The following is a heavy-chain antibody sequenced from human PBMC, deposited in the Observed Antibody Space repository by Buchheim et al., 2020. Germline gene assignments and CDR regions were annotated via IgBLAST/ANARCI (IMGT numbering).Heavy chain of an antibody. CDR1: GFTFSLYV. D-gene: IGHD1-26*01. Sequence: QVQLVESGGGVVQPGRSLRLSCAASGFTFSLYVMHWVRQAPGKGLEWVAVISDDGSDRNYGDSVKGRFTISRENSKNTLYLQMNSLRAEDTAVYHCAKTPYSGSYHTWFDPWGQGTL. V-gene: IGHV3-30*18. CDR2: ISDDGSDR. CDR3: AKTPYSGSYHTWFDP. J-gene: IGHJ5*02.